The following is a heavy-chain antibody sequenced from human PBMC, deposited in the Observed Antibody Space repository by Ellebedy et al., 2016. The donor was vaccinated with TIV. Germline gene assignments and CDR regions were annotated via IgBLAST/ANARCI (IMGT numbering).Heavy chain of an antibody. J-gene: IGHJ6*02. D-gene: IGHD3-22*01. V-gene: IGHV4-38-2*02. CDR2: IYHSRST. CDR3: ARDGIIPAIVVTHYSYYGMDV. Sequence: SETLSLTXTVSGYSISSGYYWGWIRQPPGKGLEWIGSIYHSRSTYYNPSLKSRVTISVDTSKNQFSLKLSSVTAADTAVYYCARDGIIPAIVVTHYSYYGMDVWGQGTTVTVSS. CDR1: GYSISSGYY.